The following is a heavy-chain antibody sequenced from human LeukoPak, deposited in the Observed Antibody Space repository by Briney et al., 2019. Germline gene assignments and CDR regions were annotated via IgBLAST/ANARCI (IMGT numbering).Heavy chain of an antibody. CDR1: GYTFTNNY. D-gene: IGHD2-2*02. J-gene: IGHJ4*02. CDR3: VRDCSSTNCYSPFDY. Sequence: ASVKVSCKASGYTFTNNYLHWVRQAPGQGLEWVGWINPNNGGTNYAQKFRGWITMTSDTSISTVYLEMRSLRSDDAAVFYCVRDCSSTNCYSPFDYWGQGTLVTVAS. CDR2: INPNNGGT. V-gene: IGHV1-2*04.